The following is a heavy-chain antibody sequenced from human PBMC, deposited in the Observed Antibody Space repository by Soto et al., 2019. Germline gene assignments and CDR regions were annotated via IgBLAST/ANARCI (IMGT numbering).Heavy chain of an antibody. V-gene: IGHV3-30-3*01. J-gene: IGHJ4*02. CDR3: ARPPSTISWDPFGY. CDR2: ISSDGNSK. CDR1: EFTFSSYG. D-gene: IGHD2-8*01. Sequence: VGSLRLSCAASEFTFSSYGMQWVRQAPGKRPEWVAVISSDGNSKYYTDSVKGRFTISRDNSKNTLYLQMNSLRAEDTAVYYCARPPSTISWDPFGYWGQGTLVTVSS.